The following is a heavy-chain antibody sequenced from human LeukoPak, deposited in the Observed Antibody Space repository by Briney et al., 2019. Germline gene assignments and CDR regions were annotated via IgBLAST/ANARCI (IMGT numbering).Heavy chain of an antibody. D-gene: IGHD2-2*01. Sequence: SVKVSCKTSRGTFSSDDISWVRQAPGQGLEWMGGIIPIFGTANYAQKFQGRVTITADEFTSTAYMELSSLRSEDTAVYYCARLFTPRYCSTTSCYWKGWFDPWGQGTLVTVSS. CDR3: ARLFTPRYCSTTSCYWKGWFDP. J-gene: IGHJ5*02. CDR1: RGTFSSDD. V-gene: IGHV1-69*01. CDR2: IIPIFGTA.